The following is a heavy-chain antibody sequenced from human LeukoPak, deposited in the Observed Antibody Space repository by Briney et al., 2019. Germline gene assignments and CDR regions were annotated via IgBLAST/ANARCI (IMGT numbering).Heavy chain of an antibody. J-gene: IGHJ4*02. CDR1: RFTSSRSW. Sequence: GGSLRLSCAASRFTSSRSWMGWGRQASGKGLEWVANIKQDGASKYYVDSVMGRFTISRDNAENSVYLQMNSLSAGDTAVYYCARHGDYCFDLWGPGTRVTVSS. CDR2: IKQDGASK. D-gene: IGHD2-21*01. V-gene: IGHV3-7*02. CDR3: ARHGDYCFDL.